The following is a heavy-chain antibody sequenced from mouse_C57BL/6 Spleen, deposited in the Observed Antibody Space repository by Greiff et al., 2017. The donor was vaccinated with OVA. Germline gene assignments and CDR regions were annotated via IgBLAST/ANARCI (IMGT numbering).Heavy chain of an antibody. V-gene: IGHV1-52*01. CDR1: GYTFTSYW. CDR3: ARGRDYSNAWFAY. Sequence: QVQLQQPGAELVRPGSSVKLSCKASGYTFTSYWMHWVKQRPIQGLEWIGNIDPSDSETHYNQKFKDKATLTVDKSSSTAYMQLSSLTSEDSAVYYWARGRDYSNAWFAYWGQGTLVTVSA. CDR2: IDPSDSET. D-gene: IGHD2-5*01. J-gene: IGHJ3*01.